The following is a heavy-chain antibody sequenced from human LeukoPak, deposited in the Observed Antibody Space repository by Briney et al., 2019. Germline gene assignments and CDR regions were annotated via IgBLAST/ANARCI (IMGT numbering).Heavy chain of an antibody. CDR3: TRDQRKYCSRTTCFVFDI. D-gene: IGHD2-2*01. Sequence: QTGGSLRLSCAASTFIFSDYAMTWVRQAPWKGLEWVSTISGGGDATYYAHSVKGRFAVSRDNSKKTLYLQLNSLRAEDTAVYYCTRDQRKYCSRTTCFVFDIWGQGTVVSVSS. CDR1: TFIFSDYA. V-gene: IGHV3-23*01. CDR2: ISGGGDAT. J-gene: IGHJ3*02.